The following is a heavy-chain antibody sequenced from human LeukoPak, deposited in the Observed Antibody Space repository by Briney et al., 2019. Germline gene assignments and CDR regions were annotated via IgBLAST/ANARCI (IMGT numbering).Heavy chain of an antibody. CDR2: SNPNSGGT. Sequence: ASVKVSCKASGYTFIGYYMHWVRQAPGQGLEWMGWSNPNSGGTNHAQKLQGRVTMTTDTSTSTAYMELRSLRSDDTAVYYCARGLPKVGYFDYWGQGTLVTVSS. D-gene: IGHD5-12*01. CDR3: ARGLPKVGYFDY. V-gene: IGHV1-2*02. J-gene: IGHJ4*02. CDR1: GYTFIGYY.